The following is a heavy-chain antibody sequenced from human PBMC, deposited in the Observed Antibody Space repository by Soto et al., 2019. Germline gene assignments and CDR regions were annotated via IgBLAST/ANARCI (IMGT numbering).Heavy chain of an antibody. D-gene: IGHD3-3*01. V-gene: IGHV3-30-3*01. J-gene: IGHJ6*02. Sequence: GGSLRLSCAASGFTFSSYAMHWVRQAPGKGLEWVAVISYDGSNKYYADSVKGRFTISRDNSKNTLYLQMNSLRAEDTAVYYCARSTWSGYDYYYGMDVWGQGTTVTVSS. CDR1: GFTFSSYA. CDR2: ISYDGSNK. CDR3: ARSTWSGYDYYYGMDV.